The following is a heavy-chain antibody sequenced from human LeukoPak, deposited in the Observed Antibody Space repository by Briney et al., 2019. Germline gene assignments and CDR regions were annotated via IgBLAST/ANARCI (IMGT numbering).Heavy chain of an antibody. CDR1: GYSISSDYY. D-gene: IGHD3-10*01. J-gene: IGHJ6*03. Sequence: SETLSLTCTVSGYSISSDYYWGWIRQPPGKGLEWIGSIYYSGSTYYNPSLKSRVTISVDTSKNQFSLKLSSVTAADTAVYYCARTVYGSSFYYYYYMDVWGKGTTVTVSS. V-gene: IGHV4-38-2*02. CDR3: ARTVYGSSFYYYYYMDV. CDR2: IYYSGST.